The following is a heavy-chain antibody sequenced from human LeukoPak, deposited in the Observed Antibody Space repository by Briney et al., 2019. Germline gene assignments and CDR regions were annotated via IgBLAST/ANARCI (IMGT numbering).Heavy chain of an antibody. CDR2: ISSSSSYI. D-gene: IGHD3-10*01. V-gene: IGHV3-21*01. CDR3: ARDEYGSGSYYYYYYGMDV. CDR1: GFTFSSYS. J-gene: IGHJ6*02. Sequence: GGSLSLSCAASGFTFSSYSMNWVRQAPGKGLEWVSSISSSSSYIYYADSVKGRFTISRDNAKNSLYLQMNSLRAEDTAVYYCARDEYGSGSYYYYYYGMDVWGQGTTVTVSS.